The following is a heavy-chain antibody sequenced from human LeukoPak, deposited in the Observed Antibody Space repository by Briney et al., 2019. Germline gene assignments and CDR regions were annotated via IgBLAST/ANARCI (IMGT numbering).Heavy chain of an antibody. Sequence: ASVTVSCKASGYTFTSYGISWVRQAPGQGLEWMGWISAYNGNTNYAQKLQGRVTMTTDTSTSTAYMELRSLRSDDTAVYYCARASDILTGYSSFDYWGQGTLVTVSS. CDR2: ISAYNGNT. CDR3: ARASDILTGYSSFDY. V-gene: IGHV1-18*04. CDR1: GYTFTSYG. D-gene: IGHD3-9*01. J-gene: IGHJ4*02.